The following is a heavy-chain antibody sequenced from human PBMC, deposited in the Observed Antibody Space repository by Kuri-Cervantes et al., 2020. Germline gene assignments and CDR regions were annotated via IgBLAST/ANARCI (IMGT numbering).Heavy chain of an antibody. D-gene: IGHD6-19*01. CDR1: GFTFTNYA. Sequence: GGSLRLSCAASGFTFTNYAMAWVRQAPGKGLEWVSAIRGSGGSTYSADSVKGRFTISRDNSKNTVDLQMNSLRAEDTAIYYCANQNSQWLGMDAFGIWGQGTMVTVSS. CDR3: ANQNSQWLGMDAFGI. CDR2: IRGSGGST. V-gene: IGHV3-23*01. J-gene: IGHJ3*02.